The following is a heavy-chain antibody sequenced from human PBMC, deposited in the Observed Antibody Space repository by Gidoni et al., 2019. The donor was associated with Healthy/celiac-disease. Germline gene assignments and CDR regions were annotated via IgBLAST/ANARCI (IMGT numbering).Heavy chain of an antibody. J-gene: IGHJ6*02. Sequence: QVTLRESVPALVKPTQTLPLSCTFSGFPLSTSGMCVSWIRQPPGKALEWLALIDWDDDKYYSTSLKTRLTISKDTSKNQVVLTMTNKDPVDTATYYCARSRGRDYGMDVWGQGTTVTVS. D-gene: IGHD3-16*01. V-gene: IGHV2-70*01. CDR1: GFPLSTSGMC. CDR3: ARSRGRDYGMDV. CDR2: IDWDDDK.